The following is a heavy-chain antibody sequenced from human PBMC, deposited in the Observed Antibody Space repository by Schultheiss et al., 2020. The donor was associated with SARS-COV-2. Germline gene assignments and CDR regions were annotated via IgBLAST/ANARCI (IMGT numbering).Heavy chain of an antibody. J-gene: IGHJ3*02. D-gene: IGHD2-15*01. CDR3: ARDGIGWFLDAFDI. CDR2: FDPEDGET. V-gene: IGHV1-69*10. CDR1: GGTFSSYA. Sequence: SVKVSCKASGGTFSSYAISWVRQAPGQGLEWMGGFDPEDGETIYAQKFQGRVTMTRDTSTSTVYMELSSLRSEDTAVYYCARDGIGWFLDAFDIWGQGTMVTVSS.